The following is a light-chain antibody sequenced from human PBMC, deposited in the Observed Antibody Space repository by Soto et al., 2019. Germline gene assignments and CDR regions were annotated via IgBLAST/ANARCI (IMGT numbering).Light chain of an antibody. CDR3: QLSYSTPFP. V-gene: IGKV1-39*01. CDR2: GAS. Sequence: DIQMTQSPSSLSASVGDGVTITCRASQSISSFLNWYQQKPGRAPKLLIYGASNLQSGVPSRFSGSGSGTDFTLTISSLQPEDFATYYCQLSYSTPFPFGPGTKVDIK. J-gene: IGKJ3*01. CDR1: QSISSF.